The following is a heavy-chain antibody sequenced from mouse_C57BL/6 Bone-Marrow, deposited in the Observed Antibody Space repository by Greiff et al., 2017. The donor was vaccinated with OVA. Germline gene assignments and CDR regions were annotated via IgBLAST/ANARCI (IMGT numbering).Heavy chain of an antibody. CDR2: TFYSGIT. CDR3: ARDGRLLGYFDV. J-gene: IGHJ1*03. CDR1: GFSINSDCY. D-gene: IGHD2-3*01. V-gene: IGHV3-3*01. Sequence: VQLKESGPSLVRPSQTLSLTCTVTGFSINSDCYWIWIRQFPGNKLEYIGYTFYSGITYYNPSLESRTYITRDTSKNQFSLKLSSVTTEDTATYDCARDGRLLGYFDVWGTGTTVTVSS.